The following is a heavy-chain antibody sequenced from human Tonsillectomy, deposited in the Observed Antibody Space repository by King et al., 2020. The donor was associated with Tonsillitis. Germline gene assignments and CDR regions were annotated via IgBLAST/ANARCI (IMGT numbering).Heavy chain of an antibody. CDR3: ARVNAAMVRGVIIKLGAFDI. CDR1: GYTFTSYY. CDR2: INPSGGST. J-gene: IGHJ3*02. D-gene: IGHD3-10*01. Sequence: VQLVQSGAEVKKPGASVKVSCKASGYTFTSYYMHWVRQAPGQGLEWMGIINPSGGSTSYAQTFQGRVTMNRDTSTSTVYMELSSLRSEDTAVYYCARVNAAMVRGVIIKLGAFDIWGQGTMVTVSS. V-gene: IGHV1-46*01.